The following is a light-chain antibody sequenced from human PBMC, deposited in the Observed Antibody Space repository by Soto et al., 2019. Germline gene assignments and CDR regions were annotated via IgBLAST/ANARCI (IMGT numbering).Light chain of an antibody. CDR3: ASYTRSSTAV. J-gene: IGLJ7*01. V-gene: IGLV2-14*01. Sequence: QSVLTQPASVSGSPGQSITISCSGTSSDVGLYNYVSWYQQHPGKVPKLLIYEVNKRPSGVSSRFSGSKSGNTASLTISGLQAEDEADYYCASYTRSSTAVFGGGTKLTVL. CDR2: EVN. CDR1: SSDVGLYNY.